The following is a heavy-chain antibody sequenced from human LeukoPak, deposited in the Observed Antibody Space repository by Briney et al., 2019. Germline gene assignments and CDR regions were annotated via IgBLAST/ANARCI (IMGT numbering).Heavy chain of an antibody. CDR1: GFTFDDYA. V-gene: IGHV3-43*02. J-gene: IGHJ6*03. Sequence: GGSLRLSCAASGFTFDDYAMHWVRQAPGKGLEWVSLISGDGGSTYYADSVKGRFTISRDNSKNSLYLQMNSLRTEDTALYYCATHDYYGSGSYHNVGYYYMDVWGKGTTVTVSS. CDR2: ISGDGGST. D-gene: IGHD3-10*01. CDR3: ATHDYYGSGSYHNVGYYYMDV.